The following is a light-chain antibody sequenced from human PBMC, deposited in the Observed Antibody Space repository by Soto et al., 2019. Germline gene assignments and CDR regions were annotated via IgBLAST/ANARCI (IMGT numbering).Light chain of an antibody. J-gene: IGKJ2*01. CDR1: QDITTH. CDR2: DTS. CDR3: LHYNNVPFT. Sequence: DIQMTQSPSSLSASVGDRVTITCQARQDITTHLNWYQQKPGKAPKLLIYDTSNLETGVPSRFSGGGSGIDFSCTINSLQPEDIATYYCLHYNNVPFTFGQGTKLEI. V-gene: IGKV1-33*01.